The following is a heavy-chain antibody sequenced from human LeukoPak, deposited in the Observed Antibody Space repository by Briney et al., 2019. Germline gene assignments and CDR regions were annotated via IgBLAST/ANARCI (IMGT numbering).Heavy chain of an antibody. CDR3: ARQGTTAGSVDY. J-gene: IGHJ4*02. Sequence: SETLSLTCTVSGGSISSYYRSWIRQPPGKGLEWIGYIYYSGNTNYNPSLKSRVTISVDTSKNQFSLKLSSVTAADTAVYYCARQGTTAGSVDYWGQGTLVTVSS. CDR2: IYYSGNT. D-gene: IGHD6-13*01. V-gene: IGHV4-59*08. CDR1: GGSISSYY.